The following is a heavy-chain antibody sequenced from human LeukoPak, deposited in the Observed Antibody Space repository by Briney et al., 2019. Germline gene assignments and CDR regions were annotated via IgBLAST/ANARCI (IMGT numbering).Heavy chain of an antibody. CDR1: GFTFSSYA. J-gene: IGHJ3*02. Sequence: QPGRSLRLSCAASGFTFSSYAMHWVRQAPGKGLEWVAVISYDGSNTYYADSVKGRFTISRDNSKNTLYLQMNSLSAEDTAVYYCARGRVTMIVVVSDAFDIWGQGTMVTVSS. D-gene: IGHD3-22*01. V-gene: IGHV3-30*04. CDR3: ARGRVTMIVVVSDAFDI. CDR2: ISYDGSNT.